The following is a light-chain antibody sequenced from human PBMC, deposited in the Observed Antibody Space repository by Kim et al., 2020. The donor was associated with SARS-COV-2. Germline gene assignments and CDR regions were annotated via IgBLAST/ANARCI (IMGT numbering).Light chain of an antibody. V-gene: IGKV1-12*01. Sequence: DIQMTQSPSSVSASVGDRVTITCRASQGISSWLDWYQQKPGKAPKLLIYAASSLQSGVPSRFSGSGSGTDFTLTISSLQPEDFATYYCQQANSIPWTFGQGTKVDIK. CDR1: QGISSW. J-gene: IGKJ1*01. CDR2: AAS. CDR3: QQANSIPWT.